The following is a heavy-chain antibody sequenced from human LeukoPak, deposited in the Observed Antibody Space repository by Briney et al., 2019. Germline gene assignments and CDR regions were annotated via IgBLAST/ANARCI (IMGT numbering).Heavy chain of an antibody. J-gene: IGHJ4*02. Sequence: PGGSLRLSCAASGFTFSSYGMHWVRQAPGKGLEWVAVIWYDGSNKYYADSVKGRFTISRDNSKNTLYLQMNSLRAEDTAVYYCARDGAAMVLDYWGQGTLVTVSS. CDR2: IWYDGSNK. D-gene: IGHD5-18*01. V-gene: IGHV3-33*01. CDR1: GFTFSSYG. CDR3: ARDGAAMVLDY.